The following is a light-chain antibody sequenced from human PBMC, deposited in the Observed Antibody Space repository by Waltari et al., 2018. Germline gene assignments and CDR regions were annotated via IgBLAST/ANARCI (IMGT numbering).Light chain of an antibody. Sequence: EIVMTHAPVTLSVSLGERATPSCRASPSVSSDLAWYQQKPGQAPRLLIYDASTRAAGLAARFSASGSGTEFTLTISSLQSEDFAVYYCQQYKYWPPLTFGGGTKVEIK. CDR3: QQYKYWPPLT. J-gene: IGKJ4*01. V-gene: IGKV3-15*01. CDR2: DAS. CDR1: PSVSSD.